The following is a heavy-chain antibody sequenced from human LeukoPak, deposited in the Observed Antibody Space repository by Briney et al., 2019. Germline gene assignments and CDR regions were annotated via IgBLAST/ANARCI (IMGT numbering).Heavy chain of an antibody. J-gene: IGHJ3*02. V-gene: IGHV1-2*06. CDR1: GYTFIGYY. Sequence: GASVKVSCKASGYTFIGYYMHWVRQAPGQGLEWMGRINPNSGGTNYAQKFQGRVTMTRDTSISTAYMELSRLRFDDTAVYYCARDFGSYDAFDIWGQGTMVTVSS. CDR2: INPNSGGT. D-gene: IGHD1-26*01. CDR3: ARDFGSYDAFDI.